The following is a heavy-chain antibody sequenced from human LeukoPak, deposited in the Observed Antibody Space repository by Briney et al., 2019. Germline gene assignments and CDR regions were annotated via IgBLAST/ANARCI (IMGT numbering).Heavy chain of an antibody. CDR2: IAGSGVTT. D-gene: IGHD5-18*01. CDR1: GFTFSNYG. Sequence: GGSLRLSCVASGFTFSNYGMNWVRQAPGKGLEWVSGIAGSGVTTYYADSVKGRFTISRDNSKNTLYLHMNGLRVEDTAIYYCARDEGWIQFNYWGQGTLVTVSS. J-gene: IGHJ4*02. V-gene: IGHV3-23*01. CDR3: ARDEGWIQFNY.